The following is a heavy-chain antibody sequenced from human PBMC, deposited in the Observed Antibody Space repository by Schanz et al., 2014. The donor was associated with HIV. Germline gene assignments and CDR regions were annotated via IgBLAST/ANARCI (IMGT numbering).Heavy chain of an antibody. V-gene: IGHV3-9*01. Sequence: EVQLVESGGILVQPGGCLRLSCAASGFTFDDYAMHWVRQAPGKGLEWVSCISWNSGSIGYADSVKGRFTISRDNAKNSLYLQMNSLRAEDTALYYCACECDYGGNSCFDYWGQGTLVTVSS. CDR1: GFTFDDYA. J-gene: IGHJ4*02. CDR3: ACECDYGGNSCFDY. D-gene: IGHD4-17*01. CDR2: ISWNSGSI.